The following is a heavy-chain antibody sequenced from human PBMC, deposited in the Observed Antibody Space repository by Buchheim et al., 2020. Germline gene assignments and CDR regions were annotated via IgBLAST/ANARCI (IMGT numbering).Heavy chain of an antibody. CDR2: IWCDGSNK. J-gene: IGHJ4*02. CDR1: GFTFSSYG. Sequence: QVQLVESGGGVVQPGRSLRLSCAASGFTFSSYGMHWVRQAPGKGLEWVAVIWCDGSNKYYADSVKGRFTLSRAKSQANQSLQMNSLRAEDTAVYYWARDYLYGDLYYFDYWGQGTL. V-gene: IGHV3-33*01. CDR3: ARDYLYGDLYYFDY. D-gene: IGHD4-17*01.